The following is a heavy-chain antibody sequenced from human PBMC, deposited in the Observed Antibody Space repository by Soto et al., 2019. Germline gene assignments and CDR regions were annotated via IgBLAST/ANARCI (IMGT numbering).Heavy chain of an antibody. CDR2: IHPGDSDT. D-gene: IGHD6-13*01. V-gene: IGHV5-51*03. Sequence: EVQLVQSGAEVKKAGESLKISCHGSGYSFTNYWVGWVRQIPGRGLEWMGIIHPGDSDTRYSPFLQGQVTISADKSISTACLQWRSRKASDTAMYYCARQKRYSSTWFEGWFDPWGQGSLVTVSS. J-gene: IGHJ5*02. CDR1: GYSFTNYW. CDR3: ARQKRYSSTWFEGWFDP.